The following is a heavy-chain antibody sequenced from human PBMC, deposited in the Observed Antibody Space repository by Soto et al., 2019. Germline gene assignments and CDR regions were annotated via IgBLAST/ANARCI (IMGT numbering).Heavy chain of an antibody. CDR3: ARESYGGYVEY. D-gene: IGHD2-15*01. V-gene: IGHV4-59*12. CDR1: GGSISSYY. J-gene: IGHJ4*02. CDR2: IYYSGST. Sequence: SETLSLTCTVSGGSISSYYWSWIRQPPGKGLEWIGYIYYSGSTNYNPSLKSRVTISVDTSKNQFSLKLSSVTAADTAVYYCARESYGGYVEYWGQGTLVTVSS.